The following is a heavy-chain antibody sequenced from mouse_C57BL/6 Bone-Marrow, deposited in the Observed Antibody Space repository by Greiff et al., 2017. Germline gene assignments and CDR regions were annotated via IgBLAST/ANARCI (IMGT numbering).Heavy chain of an antibody. Sequence: EVKVVESGGGLVQPGGSLKLSCAASGFTFSDYGMAWVRQAPRKGPEWVAFLSNLAYSIYYADTVTGRFTISRENAKNTLYLEMSSLRSEDTAMYYCARYYYGSRGFDYWGQGTTLTVSS. D-gene: IGHD1-1*01. J-gene: IGHJ2*01. CDR2: LSNLAYSI. CDR1: GFTFSDYG. V-gene: IGHV5-15*01. CDR3: ARYYYGSRGFDY.